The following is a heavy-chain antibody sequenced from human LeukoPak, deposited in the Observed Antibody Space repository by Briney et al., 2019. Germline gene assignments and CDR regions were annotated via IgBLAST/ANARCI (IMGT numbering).Heavy chain of an antibody. CDR3: ATHDLDPGMATISDY. CDR2: IYYSGST. V-gene: IGHV4-31*03. CDR1: GGSISSGGYY. J-gene: IGHJ4*02. D-gene: IGHD5-24*01. Sequence: KASETLSLTCTVSGGSISSGGYYWSWIRQLPGKGLEWIGYIYYSGSTYYNPSLKSRVTISVDTSKNQFSLNLSSVTAADTAVYYCATHDLDPGMATISDYWGQGTLVTVSS.